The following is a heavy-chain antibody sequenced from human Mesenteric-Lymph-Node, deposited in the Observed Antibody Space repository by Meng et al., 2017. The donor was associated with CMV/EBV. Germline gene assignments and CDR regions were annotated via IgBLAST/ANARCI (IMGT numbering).Heavy chain of an antibody. D-gene: IGHD6-13*01. J-gene: IGHJ4*02. V-gene: IGHV1-46*01. Sequence: SCKASGYTFTSYYMHWVRQAPGQGLEWMGIINPSGGSTSYAQKFQGRVTMTRDTSTSTVYMELSSLRSEDTAVYYCARVEAAAGHFGYWGQGTLVTVSS. CDR2: INPSGGST. CDR1: GYTFTSYY. CDR3: ARVEAAAGHFGY.